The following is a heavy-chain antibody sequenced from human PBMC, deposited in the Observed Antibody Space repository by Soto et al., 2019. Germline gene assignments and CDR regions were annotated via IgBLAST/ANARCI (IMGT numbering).Heavy chain of an antibody. CDR1: GGSISSYY. V-gene: IGHV4-59*01. J-gene: IGHJ4*02. CDR2: IYYSGST. Sequence: PSETLSLTCTVSGGSISSYYWSWIRQPPGKGLEWIGYIYYSGSTNYNPSLKSRVTISVDTSKNQFSLKLSSVTAADTAVYYRARAPRGNYGYTSCFDYWGQGTPVPVSS. CDR3: ARAPRGNYGYTSCFDY. D-gene: IGHD3-10*01.